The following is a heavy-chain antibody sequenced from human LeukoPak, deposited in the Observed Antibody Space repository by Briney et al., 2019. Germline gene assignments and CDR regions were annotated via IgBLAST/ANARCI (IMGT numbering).Heavy chain of an antibody. CDR3: ARVGGDGVYFDY. Sequence: GGSLRLSCVASGFTFSSYAMSWVRQAPGKGLEWVSAISGSGGSTYYADSVKGRFSISRDNAKNSLYLQMNSLRAEDTAVYYCARVGGDGVYFDYWGQGTLVTVSS. CDR1: GFTFSSYA. CDR2: ISGSGGST. V-gene: IGHV3-23*01. D-gene: IGHD2-21*01. J-gene: IGHJ4*02.